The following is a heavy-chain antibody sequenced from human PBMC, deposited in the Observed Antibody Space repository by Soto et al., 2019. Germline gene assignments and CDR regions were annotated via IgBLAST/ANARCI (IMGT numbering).Heavy chain of an antibody. CDR2: ISGSGGST. J-gene: IGHJ4*02. V-gene: IGHV3-23*01. D-gene: IGHD2-15*01. CDR1: GFTFSSYA. Sequence: PGGSLRLSCAASGFTFSSYAMSWVRQAPGKGLEWVSAISGSGGSTYYADSVKGRFTISRDNSKNTLYLQMNSLRAEDTAVYYCAKDSPGYCSGGSCYDSTLWGQGTLVTVSS. CDR3: AKDSPGYCSGGSCYDSTL.